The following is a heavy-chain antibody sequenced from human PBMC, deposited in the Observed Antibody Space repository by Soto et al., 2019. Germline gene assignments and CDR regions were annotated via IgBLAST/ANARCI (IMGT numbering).Heavy chain of an antibody. V-gene: IGHV1-69*02. CDR3: ATGPHYFDY. J-gene: IGHJ4*02. CDR1: GGTFISYT. Sequence: QVQLVQSGAEVKKPGSSVKVSCKASGGTFISYTVSWVRQAPGQGLQYMGRIIPILDVSNFAQEFQGRVTITADKSTSTVYMELSSLRSEDTAVYYGATGPHYFDYWGQGTLVTVSS. CDR2: IIPILDVS.